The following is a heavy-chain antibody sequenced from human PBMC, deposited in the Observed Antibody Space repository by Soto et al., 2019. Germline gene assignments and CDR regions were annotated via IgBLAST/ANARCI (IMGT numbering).Heavy chain of an antibody. CDR3: ARGIVVVPAAIIYYYYYGMDV. J-gene: IGHJ6*02. CDR2: INHSGST. V-gene: IGHV4-34*01. Sequence: PSETLSLTCAVYGGSFSGYYWSWIRQPPGKGLEWIGEINHSGSTNYNPSLKSRVTISVDTSKNQFSLKLSSVTAADTAVYYCARGIVVVPAAIIYYYYYGMDVWGQGTTVTVSS. D-gene: IGHD2-2*01. CDR1: GGSFSGYY.